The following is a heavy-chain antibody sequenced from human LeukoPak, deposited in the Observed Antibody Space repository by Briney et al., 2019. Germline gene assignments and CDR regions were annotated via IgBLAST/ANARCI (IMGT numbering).Heavy chain of an antibody. CDR2: VYYSGST. J-gene: IGHJ4*02. Sequence: PSETLSLTCTVSGGSISSGDYYWSWIRQPPGKGLEWIGYVYYSGSTYYNPSLKSRVTISVDTSKNQFSLKLSSVTAADTAVYYCARVSMEYYFDYWGQGTLVTVSS. CDR1: GGSISSGDYY. V-gene: IGHV4-30-4*01. D-gene: IGHD3-10*01. CDR3: ARVSMEYYFDY.